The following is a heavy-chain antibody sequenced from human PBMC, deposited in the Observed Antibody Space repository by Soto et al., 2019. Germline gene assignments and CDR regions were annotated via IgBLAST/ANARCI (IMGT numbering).Heavy chain of an antibody. CDR1: VFTFSSYS. J-gene: IGHJ5*02. Sequence: VGSLRLSCAASVFTFSSYSMNCVRQSPGKWLEWVSSISSSSSCIYYADSVKGRFTISRDNAKNSLYLQMNSLRAEDTAVYYCARDGGYDYGDHGPLFWFHPWGQATLVTVSS. V-gene: IGHV3-21*01. CDR2: ISSSSSCI. D-gene: IGHD4-17*01. CDR3: ARDGGYDYGDHGPLFWFHP.